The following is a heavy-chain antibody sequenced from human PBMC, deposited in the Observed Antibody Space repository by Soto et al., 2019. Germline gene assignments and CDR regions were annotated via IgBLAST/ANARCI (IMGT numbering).Heavy chain of an antibody. Sequence: PSETLSLTCTVSGGSISSGGYYWSWIRQHPGKGLEWIGYIYYSGRTYYNPSLKSRVTISVDTSKNQFSLKLSSVTAADTAVYYCARERVAAAGTPSIYNWFDPWGQGTLVTVS. CDR3: ARERVAAAGTPSIYNWFDP. V-gene: IGHV4-31*03. J-gene: IGHJ5*02. CDR1: GGSISSGGYY. CDR2: IYYSGRT. D-gene: IGHD6-13*01.